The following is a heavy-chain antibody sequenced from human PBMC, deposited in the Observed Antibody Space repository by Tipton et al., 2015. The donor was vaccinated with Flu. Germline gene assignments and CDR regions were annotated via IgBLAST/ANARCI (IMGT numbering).Heavy chain of an antibody. J-gene: IGHJ5*02. CDR2: INHSGST. V-gene: IGHV4-34*01. Sequence: LSCAVYGGSFSGYYWSWIRQPPGKGLEWIGEINHSGSTNYNPSLKSRVTISVDTSKNQFSLKLSSVTAADTAVYYCARAGCSSTSCYGGGGWFDPWVQGTLVTVSS. D-gene: IGHD2-2*01. CDR3: ARAGCSSTSCYGGGGWFDP. CDR1: GGSFSGYY.